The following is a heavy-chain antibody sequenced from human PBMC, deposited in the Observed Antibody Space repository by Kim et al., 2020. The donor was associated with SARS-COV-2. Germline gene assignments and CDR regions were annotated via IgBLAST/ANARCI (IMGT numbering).Heavy chain of an antibody. Sequence: ASVKVSCKAFGYTFTSYYMHWVRQAPGQGLQWMAIINPSGGSTSYAQKFQGRVTMTRDTSTSTVYMELSSLRSEDTAVYYCARRAVSHYYFDYWCQGTLVTVSS. D-gene: IGHD3-10*01. CDR2: INPSGGST. J-gene: IGHJ4*02. V-gene: IGHV1-46*01. CDR1: GYTFTSYY. CDR3: ARRAVSHYYFDY.